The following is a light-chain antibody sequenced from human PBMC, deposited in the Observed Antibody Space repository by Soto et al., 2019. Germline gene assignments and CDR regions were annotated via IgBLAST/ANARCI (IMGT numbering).Light chain of an antibody. V-gene: IGKV3-11*01. Sequence: ESVLTQSQATMSSFPEDRVTLSCVASQYINTRLAWYQHRPGQAPRLLIYQTSLRAAGIPARFSASGSGTDFTLTISDVQPEDFALYYCHQRQSWPRTFGQGTKVDI. J-gene: IGKJ1*01. CDR3: HQRQSWPRT. CDR2: QTS. CDR1: QYINTR.